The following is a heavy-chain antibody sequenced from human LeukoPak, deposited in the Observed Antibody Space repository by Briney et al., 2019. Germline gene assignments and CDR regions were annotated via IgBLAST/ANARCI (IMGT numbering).Heavy chain of an antibody. Sequence: GRSLRLSCAASGFIFDDYAMHWVRHAPGKGLEWVSGISWNSGSIGYADSVKGRFTISRDNAKNSLYLQMNSPRDEDTALYYCAKDLGATYSTQAFDIWGQGTMVTVSS. CDR3: AKDLGATYSTQAFDI. V-gene: IGHV3-9*01. CDR2: ISWNSGSI. CDR1: GFIFDDYA. D-gene: IGHD1-26*01. J-gene: IGHJ3*02.